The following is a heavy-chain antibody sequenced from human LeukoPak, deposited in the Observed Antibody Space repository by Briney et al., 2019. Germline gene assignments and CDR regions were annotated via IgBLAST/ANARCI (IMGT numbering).Heavy chain of an antibody. CDR1: GYTFTSYY. Sequence: GASVKVSCKASGYTFTSYYMHWVRQAPGQGLEWMGIINPSGGSTSYAQKFQGRVTITADKSTSTAYMELSSLRSEDTAVYYCARSVYGSGSSYFDYWGQGTLVTVSS. J-gene: IGHJ4*02. CDR3: ARSVYGSGSSYFDY. CDR2: INPSGGST. D-gene: IGHD3-10*01. V-gene: IGHV1-46*01.